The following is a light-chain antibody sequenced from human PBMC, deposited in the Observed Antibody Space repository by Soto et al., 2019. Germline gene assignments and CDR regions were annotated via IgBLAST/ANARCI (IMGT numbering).Light chain of an antibody. CDR1: QSVSNNF. CDR2: GAS. CDR3: QQYGNSPRT. Sequence: EIVLTQSPGTLSLSPGDRATLSCRASQSVSNNFLAWYQQKPGQAPRLLIYGASSRATGIPDRFSGSGSGRDFTLTISSLEPEDFAVYYCQQYGNSPRTFGQGTKVEIK. V-gene: IGKV3-20*01. J-gene: IGKJ1*01.